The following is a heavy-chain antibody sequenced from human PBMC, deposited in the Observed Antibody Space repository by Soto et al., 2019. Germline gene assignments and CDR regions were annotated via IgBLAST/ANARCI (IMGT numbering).Heavy chain of an antibody. J-gene: IGHJ3*02. CDR2: ISSSSSTI. CDR3: ATQLTGTQLDAFDI. CDR1: GFTFSSYS. D-gene: IGHD7-27*01. Sequence: GGSLRLSCAASGFTFSSYSMNWVRQAPGKGLEWVSYISSSSSTIYYADSVKGRFTISRDNAKNSLYLQMNSLRDEDTAVYYCATQLTGTQLDAFDIWGQGTMVTVSS. V-gene: IGHV3-48*02.